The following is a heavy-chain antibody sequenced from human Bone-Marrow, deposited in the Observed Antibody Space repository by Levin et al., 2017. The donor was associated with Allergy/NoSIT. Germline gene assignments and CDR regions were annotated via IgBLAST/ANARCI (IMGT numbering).Heavy chain of an antibody. J-gene: IGHJ4*02. CDR1: GFTFSSYG. V-gene: IGHV3-23*01. CDR3: AKGEDYCSGGSCPPGDY. CDR2: ISASGGST. Sequence: GGSLRLSCAASGFTFSSYGMSWVRQAPGKGLEWVSTISASGGSTYYADSVKGRFTISRDNSKNTLYLQMNSLRAEDTAVYYCAKGEDYCSGGSCPPGDYWGQGTLVTVSS. D-gene: IGHD2-15*01.